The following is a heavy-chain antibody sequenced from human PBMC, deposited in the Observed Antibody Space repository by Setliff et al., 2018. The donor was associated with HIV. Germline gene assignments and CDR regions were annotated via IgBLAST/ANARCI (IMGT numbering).Heavy chain of an antibody. CDR1: GGAFTNYA. V-gene: IGHV1-69*06. CDR2: IIPVYGTT. D-gene: IGHD4-17*01. Sequence: SVKVSCKASGGAFTNYAFSWVRQAPGQGLEWMGRIIPVYGTTDYAPQFQGRATMTADKSRSTVYVDLNNLRSDDTATYYCAPDFGDNWFDPWGQGTLVTVSS. CDR3: APDFGDNWFDP. J-gene: IGHJ5*02.